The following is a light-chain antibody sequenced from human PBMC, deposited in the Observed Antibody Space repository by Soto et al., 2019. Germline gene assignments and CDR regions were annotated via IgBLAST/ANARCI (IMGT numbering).Light chain of an antibody. CDR3: QEYNSYWT. J-gene: IGKJ1*01. CDR1: QSISTW. V-gene: IGKV1-5*01. Sequence: DIQMTQSPSTLSASVGDRVTITCRASQSISTWLAWYQQKPGKGPKVLIYDVSTLESGVPSRFSGSGSGTEFTLTISSLQPDDFGTYYCQEYNSYWTFGQGTRWIS. CDR2: DVS.